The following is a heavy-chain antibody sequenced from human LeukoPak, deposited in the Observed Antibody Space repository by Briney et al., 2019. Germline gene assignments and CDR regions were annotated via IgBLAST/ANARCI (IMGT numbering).Heavy chain of an antibody. J-gene: IGHJ4*02. V-gene: IGHV3-15*01. D-gene: IGHD5-12*01. CDR1: GITFRNAW. CDR2: IKSKTDGATT. Sequence: PGGSLRLSCAAPGITFRNAWMSWVRQSPGKGLEWVGRIKSKTDGATTDYAAPVKGRFSISRDDSENTLYLQMDSLKTEDTAVYYCATNTGYDRMLDDWGQGTLVTVSS. CDR3: ATNTGYDRMLDD.